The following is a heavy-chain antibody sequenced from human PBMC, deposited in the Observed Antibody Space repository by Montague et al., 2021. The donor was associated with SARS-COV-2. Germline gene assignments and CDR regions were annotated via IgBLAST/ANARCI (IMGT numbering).Heavy chain of an antibody. Sequence: PALVTPTQTLTLTCTFSGFSLSTSGMCVSWIRQPPGKALEWLTLIDWDDDKYYSTSLKTRLTISKDTSKNQVVLTMTNVDPADTATYYCARGYGTTVVTRAFDYWGQGTLVTVSS. CDR1: GFSLSTSGMC. D-gene: IGHD4-23*01. V-gene: IGHV2-70*01. CDR3: ARGYGTTVVTRAFDY. J-gene: IGHJ4*02. CDR2: IDWDDDK.